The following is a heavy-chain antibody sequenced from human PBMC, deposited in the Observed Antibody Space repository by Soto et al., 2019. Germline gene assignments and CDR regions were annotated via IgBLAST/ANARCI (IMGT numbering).Heavy chain of an antibody. CDR3: AKSWRAAAGPSDY. J-gene: IGHJ4*02. CDR2: ISGSGGST. Sequence: GSLRLSGAASGLTFSSYAMSWVRQAPGKGLEWVSAISGSGGSTYYADSVKGRFTISRDNSKNTLYLQMNSLRAEDTAVYYCAKSWRAAAGPSDYWGQGTLVTVSS. D-gene: IGHD6-13*01. V-gene: IGHV3-23*01. CDR1: GLTFSSYA.